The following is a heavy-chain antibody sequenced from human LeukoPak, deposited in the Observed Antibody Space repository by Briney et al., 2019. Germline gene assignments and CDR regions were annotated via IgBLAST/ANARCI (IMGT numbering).Heavy chain of an antibody. D-gene: IGHD6-19*01. CDR3: VKDMGIAVAGFDY. CDR2: ISSNGGST. J-gene: IGHJ4*02. Sequence: PGVSLRLSCSASGFTFSSYAMHWVRQAPGKGLEYVSAISSNGGSTHYADSVKGRFTISRDNSKNTLYLQVSSLRAEDTAVYYCVKDMGIAVAGFDYWGQGTLVTVSS. CDR1: GFTFSSYA. V-gene: IGHV3-64D*06.